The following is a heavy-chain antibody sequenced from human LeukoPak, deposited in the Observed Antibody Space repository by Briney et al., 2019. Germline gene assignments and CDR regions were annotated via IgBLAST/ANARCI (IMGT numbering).Heavy chain of an antibody. V-gene: IGHV4-61*01. CDR3: ARVHCSSSSCNYFDY. D-gene: IGHD2-2*01. Sequence: SSETLSLTCTVSGDSVSSDNYYWSWIRQPPGKGLEWIGEIYHSGSTNCNPSLQSRVTMSADKSKNLFSLKLSSVTAADTAMYYCARVHCSSSSCNYFDYWGQGTPVTVSS. CDR2: IYHSGST. J-gene: IGHJ4*02. CDR1: GDSVSSDNYY.